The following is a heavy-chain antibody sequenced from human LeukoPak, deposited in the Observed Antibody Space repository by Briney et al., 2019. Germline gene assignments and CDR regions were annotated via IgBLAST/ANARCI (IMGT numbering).Heavy chain of an antibody. V-gene: IGHV3-20*04. Sequence: RPGGSLRLSCAASGFTFDDYGMSWVRQAPGKGLEWVSGINWNGGSTGCADSVKGRFTISRDNAKNSLYLQMNSLRAEDTALYYCARDQYYYDSSGYYREYFQHWGQGTLVTVSS. CDR1: GFTFDDYG. CDR2: INWNGGST. CDR3: ARDQYYYDSSGYYREYFQH. J-gene: IGHJ1*01. D-gene: IGHD3-22*01.